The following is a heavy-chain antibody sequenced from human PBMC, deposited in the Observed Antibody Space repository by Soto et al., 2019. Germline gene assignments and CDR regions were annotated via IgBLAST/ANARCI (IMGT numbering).Heavy chain of an antibody. CDR2: ISPYSGKT. V-gene: IGHV1-18*01. CDR3: AREDSCGGTSCFTR. J-gene: IGHJ4*02. D-gene: IGHD2-21*01. CDR1: GYTFTDYG. Sequence: QVHLLQSGPEVKKPGASVKVSCQTSGYTFTDYGVTWMRQAPGQGLEWVGLISPYSGKTNYARTLQGRINVTTDTSTTPAYLEVRNLTSDDTATYYCAREDSCGGTSCFTRWGQGTLVTVSS.